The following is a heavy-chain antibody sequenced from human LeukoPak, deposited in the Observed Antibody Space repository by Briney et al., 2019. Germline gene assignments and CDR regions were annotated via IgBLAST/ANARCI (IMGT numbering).Heavy chain of an antibody. CDR3: ARPHPMVRGVITPHDGMDV. V-gene: IGHV1-2*02. CDR2: INPSSGGT. CDR1: GCTFTGYY. J-gene: IGHJ6*02. Sequence: ASVKVSRKASGCTFTGYYMHWVRQAPGQGLEWMGCINPSSGGTNYPQKFQGRVTMTRDTSISTAYMELSRLRSDDTAVYYCARPHPMVRGVITPHDGMDVWGQGTTVTVSS. D-gene: IGHD3-10*01.